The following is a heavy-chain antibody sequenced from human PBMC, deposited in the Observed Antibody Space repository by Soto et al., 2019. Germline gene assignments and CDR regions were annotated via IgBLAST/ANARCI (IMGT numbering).Heavy chain of an antibody. Sequence: SETLSLTCTVSGCSISSGDYYWSWIRQPPGKGLEWIGYIYYSGSTYYNPSLKSRVTISVDTSKNQFSLKLSSVTAADTAVYYCARALYYYGSGGRFWFDPWGQGTLVTVSS. D-gene: IGHD3-10*01. CDR1: GCSISSGDYY. V-gene: IGHV4-30-4*01. J-gene: IGHJ5*02. CDR3: ARALYYYGSGGRFWFDP. CDR2: IYYSGST.